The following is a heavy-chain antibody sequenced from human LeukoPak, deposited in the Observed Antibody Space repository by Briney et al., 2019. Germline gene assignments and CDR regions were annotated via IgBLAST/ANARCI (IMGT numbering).Heavy chain of an antibody. Sequence: SETLSLTCTVSGGSISSYYWSWIRQPPGKGLEWIGYIYCSGSTNYNPSLKSRVTISVDTSKNQFSLKLSSVTAADTAVYYCARDSGSTDAFDIWGQGTMVTVSS. CDR2: IYCSGST. CDR1: GGSISSYY. J-gene: IGHJ3*02. V-gene: IGHV4-59*01. CDR3: ARDSGSTDAFDI. D-gene: IGHD6-13*01.